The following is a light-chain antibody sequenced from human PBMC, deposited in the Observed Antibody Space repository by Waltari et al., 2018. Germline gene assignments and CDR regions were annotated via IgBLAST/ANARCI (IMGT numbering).Light chain of an antibody. CDR3: CSYAGSYTWV. CDR1: SSDVGGYNY. J-gene: IGLJ3*02. V-gene: IGLV2-11*01. Sequence: QSALTQPRPVSGSPGQSVTISCTGTSSDVGGYNYVSWYQQHPGNAPNLMIYDVSKRPSGVPDRFSGSKSGNTASLTISGLQAEDEADYYCCSYAGSYTWVFGGGTKLTVL. CDR2: DVS.